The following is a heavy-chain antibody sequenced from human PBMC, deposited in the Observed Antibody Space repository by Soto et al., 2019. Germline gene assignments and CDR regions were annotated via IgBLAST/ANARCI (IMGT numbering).Heavy chain of an antibody. Sequence: GGSLRLSCAASGFTFSGSAMHWVRQASGKGLEWVGRIRSKANSYATAYAASVKGWFTISRDDSKNTAYLQMNSLKTEDTAVYYCTRHISHDDGGTYGMDVWGQGTTVTVSS. CDR3: TRHISHDDGGTYGMDV. J-gene: IGHJ6*02. V-gene: IGHV3-73*01. D-gene: IGHD4-17*01. CDR1: GFTFSGSA. CDR2: IRSKANSYAT.